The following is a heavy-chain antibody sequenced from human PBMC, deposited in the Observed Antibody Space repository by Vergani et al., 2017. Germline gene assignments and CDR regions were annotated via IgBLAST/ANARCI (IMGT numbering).Heavy chain of an antibody. D-gene: IGHD5-18*01. V-gene: IGHV3-21*01. CDR3: ARVDSYGYCGDY. CDR1: GFTFSSYS. J-gene: IGHJ4*02. CDR2: ISSSSSYI. Sequence: EVQLVESGGGLVKPGGSLRLSCAASGFTFSSYSMNWVRQAPGKGLEWVSSISSSSSYIYYADSVKGRFTISRDNAKNSLYLQMNSLRAEDTAVYYCARVDSYGYCGDYWGQGTLVTVSS.